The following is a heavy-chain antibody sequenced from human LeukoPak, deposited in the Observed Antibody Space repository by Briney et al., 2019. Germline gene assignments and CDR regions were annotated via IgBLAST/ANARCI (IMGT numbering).Heavy chain of an antibody. CDR2: IYYNGYT. CDR3: VRDRHWTNDWVFDY. D-gene: IGHD1/OR15-1a*01. Sequence: SETLSLTCTVSGGSITSYYWSWIRQPPGKGLEWIGYIYYNGYTDYNPSLKSRVTISLHTSKNQFSLKLSSVNAADTAVYYCVRDRHWTNDWVFDYWGQGTLVTVSS. CDR1: GGSITSYY. V-gene: IGHV4-59*01. J-gene: IGHJ4*02.